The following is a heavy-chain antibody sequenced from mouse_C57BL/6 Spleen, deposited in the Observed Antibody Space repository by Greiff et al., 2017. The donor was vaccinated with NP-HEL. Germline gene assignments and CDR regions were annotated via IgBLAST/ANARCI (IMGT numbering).Heavy chain of an antibody. CDR1: GYSITSGYY. CDR2: ISYDGSN. J-gene: IGHJ4*01. CDR3: ARGYSNYVDYAMDY. D-gene: IGHD2-5*01. Sequence: EVQLQESGPGLVKPSQSLSLTCSVTGYSITSGYYWNWIRQFPGNKLEWMGYISYDGSNNYNPSIKNRISITRDTSKNQFFLKLNSVTTEDTATYDCARGYSNYVDYAMDYWGQGTSVTVSS. V-gene: IGHV3-6*01.